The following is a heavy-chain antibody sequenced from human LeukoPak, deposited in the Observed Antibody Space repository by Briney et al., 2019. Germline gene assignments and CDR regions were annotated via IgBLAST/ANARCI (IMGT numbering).Heavy chain of an antibody. CDR2: ISYDGSNK. CDR3: ARAEDYDFWSGYSLFDY. V-gene: IGHV3-30*03. D-gene: IGHD3-3*01. CDR1: GFTFSSYG. J-gene: IGHJ4*02. Sequence: GGSLRLSCAASGFTFSSYGMHWVRQAPGKGLEWVAVISYDGSNKYYADSVKGRFTISRDNAKNSLYLQMNSLRAEDTAVYYCARAEDYDFWSGYSLFDYWGQGTLVTVSS.